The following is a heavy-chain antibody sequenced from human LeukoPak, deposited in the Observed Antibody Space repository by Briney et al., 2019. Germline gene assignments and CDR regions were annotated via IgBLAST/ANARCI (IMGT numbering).Heavy chain of an antibody. CDR1: GFTFSSYG. J-gene: IGHJ4*02. CDR3: AKENAEDFVDY. Sequence: PGGSLRLSSAASGFTFSSYGMHWVRQAPGKGLEWVAVISYDGSNKYYADSVKGRFTISRDNSKNTLYLQMNSLRDEDTAVYYCAKENAEDFVDYWGQGTLVTVSS. D-gene: IGHD3/OR15-3a*01. CDR2: ISYDGSNK. V-gene: IGHV3-30*18.